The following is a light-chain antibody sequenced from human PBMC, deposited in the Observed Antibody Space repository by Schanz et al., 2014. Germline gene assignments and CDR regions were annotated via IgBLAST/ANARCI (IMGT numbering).Light chain of an antibody. CDR2: GAS. J-gene: IGKJ1*01. CDR1: QSVSSSY. CDR3: QQYSHWPSWA. V-gene: IGKV3-15*01. Sequence: EIVLTQSPGTLSLSPGERATLSCRASQSVSSSYLAWYQQKPGQAPRLLIYGASTRAAGTPARFSGSGSGTEFTLTISRLQSEDFAVYYCQQYSHWPSWAFGQGTKVEIK.